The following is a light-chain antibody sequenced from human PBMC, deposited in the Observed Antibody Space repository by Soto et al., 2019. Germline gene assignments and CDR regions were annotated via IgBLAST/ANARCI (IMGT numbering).Light chain of an antibody. CDR2: AVS. J-gene: IGLJ1*01. V-gene: IGLV2-14*01. Sequence: QSALTQPASVSGSPGQSIIISCTGNIIDIGGYVSWYQQYPGKAPKLMIYAVSNRPSGVSDRFSGSKSGDTASLTISGLQAEDEADYYCCSYTTSNTVFGTGSKVTVL. CDR1: IIDIGGY. CDR3: CSYTTSNTV.